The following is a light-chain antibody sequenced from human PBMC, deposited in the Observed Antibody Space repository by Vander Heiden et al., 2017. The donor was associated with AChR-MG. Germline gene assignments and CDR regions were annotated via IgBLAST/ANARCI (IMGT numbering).Light chain of an antibody. CDR2: AAS. V-gene: IGKV1-39*01. J-gene: IGKJ2*01. CDR1: QSISNY. Sequence: DIQMTQSPSSLSASVGDRVTITCRASQSISNYLNWYQQKPGKTPKLLIYAASTLQSGVPSRFSGSGSGTDFTLTISSLQPDDFATYYCQQSYSYPRYTFGQGTKLEIK. CDR3: QQSYSYPRYT.